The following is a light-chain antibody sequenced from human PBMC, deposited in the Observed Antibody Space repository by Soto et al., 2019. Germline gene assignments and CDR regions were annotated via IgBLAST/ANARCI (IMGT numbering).Light chain of an antibody. V-gene: IGLV2-14*01. CDR2: EVS. J-gene: IGLJ1*01. CDR3: DSQRSGGARV. Sequence: QSALTQPASVSGSPGQPITISCTGTSSDVGGYKHVSWYQHHPGKAPKLMIYEVSHRPSGVSNRYSGSKSGYKASLTISRRQAADEADYHCDSQRSGGARVFGTGTKLTVL. CDR1: SSDVGGYKH.